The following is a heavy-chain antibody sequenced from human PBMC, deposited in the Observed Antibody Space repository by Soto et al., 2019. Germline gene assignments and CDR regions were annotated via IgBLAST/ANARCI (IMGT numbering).Heavy chain of an antibody. J-gene: IGHJ6*02. CDR1: GGSFNYSA. CDR2: IIPIFGKA. CDR3: ARGGDRLDV. Sequence: QVHLVQSGAEVKKPGSSLRVSCKASGGSFNYSAVNWVRQVPGQGLEWMGGIIPIFGKANYPQKTQGRVTITADASTRTVYMEVTSLRPGDTAIYYCARGGDRLDVWGQGTTVTVSS. V-gene: IGHV1-69*12.